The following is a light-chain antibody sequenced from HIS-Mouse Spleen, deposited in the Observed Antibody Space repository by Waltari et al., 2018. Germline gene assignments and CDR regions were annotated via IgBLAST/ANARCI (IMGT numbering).Light chain of an antibody. CDR2: KAS. CDR3: QQYNSYSPYT. V-gene: IGKV1-5*03. Sequence: DIQMTQSPSTLSASVGDSVTITCRASQSISSWLAWYQQKPGKAPNLLIYKASSLESGVPSRFSGSGSGTEFTLTISSLQPDDFATYYCQQYNSYSPYTFGQGTKLEIK. J-gene: IGKJ2*01. CDR1: QSISSW.